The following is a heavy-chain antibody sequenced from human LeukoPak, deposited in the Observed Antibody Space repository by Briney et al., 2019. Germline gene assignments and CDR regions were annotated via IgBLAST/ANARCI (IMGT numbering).Heavy chain of an antibody. J-gene: IGHJ3*02. V-gene: IGHV4-59*01. CDR3: ARYIVSYPHDAFDI. CDR1: GASISDYY. Sequence: SETLSLTCTVSGASISDYYWTWIRQPPGKGLEWIGHIYYSGNTIYNPSLKSRVTISIDTSKNQFSLKLSSVTTADTAVYYCARYIVSYPHDAFDIWGQGTMVTVSS. D-gene: IGHD1-26*01. CDR2: IYYSGNT.